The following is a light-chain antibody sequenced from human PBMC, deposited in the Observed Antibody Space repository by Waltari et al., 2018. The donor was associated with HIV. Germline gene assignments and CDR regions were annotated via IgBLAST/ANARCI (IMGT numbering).Light chain of an antibody. J-gene: IGLJ2*01. CDR3: CSYDSTVL. CDR1: NGDVGGSHS. V-gene: IGLV2-23*02. Sequence: QSALPQPASVSGSPGQSITISCLGTNGDVGGSHSVSWYQQHPGKVPKLIIYDLTKRPSGVSDRFSGSKSGNTASLTISGLQADDEAAYYCCSYDSTVLFGGGTKLTVL. CDR2: DLT.